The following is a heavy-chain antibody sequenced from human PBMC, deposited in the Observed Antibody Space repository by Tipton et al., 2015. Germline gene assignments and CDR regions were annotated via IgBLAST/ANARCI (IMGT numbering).Heavy chain of an antibody. CDR2: LTTYAGQT. CDR1: GFPFSSYS. D-gene: IGHD2-2*02. J-gene: IGHJ4*02. V-gene: IGHV3-23*01. Sequence: SLRLSCAASGFPFSSYSMTWVRQIPGKGLKWVSTLTTYAGQTYYADSVRGRFTVSRDNSKNTLYLQVNNLRAEDTALYYCSRPLYTDSAYWGQGTLVTVSS. CDR3: SRPLYTDSAY.